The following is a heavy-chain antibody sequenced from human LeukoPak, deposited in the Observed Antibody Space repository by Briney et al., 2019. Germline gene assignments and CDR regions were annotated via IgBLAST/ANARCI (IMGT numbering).Heavy chain of an antibody. CDR2: IIPILGIA. CDR1: GGTFSSYA. D-gene: IGHD3-16*02. V-gene: IGHV1-69*04. J-gene: IGHJ6*02. CDR3: ARGSLGLRLGELSYGMDV. Sequence: EASVKVSCKASGGTFSSYAISWVRQAPGQGLGWMGRIIPILGIANYAQKFQGRVTMTRNTSISTAYMELSSLRSEDTAVYYCARGSLGLRLGELSYGMDVWGQGTTVTVSS.